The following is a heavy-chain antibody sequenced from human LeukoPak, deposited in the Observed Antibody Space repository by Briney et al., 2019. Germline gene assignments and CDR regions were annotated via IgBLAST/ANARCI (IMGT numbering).Heavy chain of an antibody. Sequence: SETLSLTCTVSGGSISSYYWSWIRQPPGKGLEWIGYIYYSGSTNYNPSLKSRVTISVDTSKNQFSLKPSSVTAADTAVYYCARGIVVVNYYYYYGMDVWGQGTTVTVSS. CDR2: IYYSGST. D-gene: IGHD3-22*01. CDR3: ARGIVVVNYYYYYGMDV. J-gene: IGHJ6*02. CDR1: GGSISSYY. V-gene: IGHV4-59*01.